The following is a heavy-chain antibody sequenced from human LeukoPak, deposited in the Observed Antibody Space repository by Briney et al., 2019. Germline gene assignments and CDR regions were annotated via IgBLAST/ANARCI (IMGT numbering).Heavy chain of an antibody. CDR3: AKWGDYDVLTGYYDPDY. D-gene: IGHD3-9*01. J-gene: IGHJ4*02. CDR2: ITGSGGGT. Sequence: GASLRLSCAASGFTFSNYAMSWVRQAPGKGLEWVSAITGSGGGTYYADSVKGRFTISRDNSKNTLYRQMNSLRAEETAVYYCAKWGDYDVLTGYYDPDYWGQGTLVTVSS. V-gene: IGHV3-23*01. CDR1: GFTFSNYA.